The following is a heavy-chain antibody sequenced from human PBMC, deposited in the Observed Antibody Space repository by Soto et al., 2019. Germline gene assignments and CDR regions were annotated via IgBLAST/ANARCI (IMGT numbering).Heavy chain of an antibody. CDR1: GYTFTSYG. CDR3: ARELSSWYDYYGMDV. J-gene: IGHJ6*02. Sequence: ASVTVSCKASGYTFTSYGISWVRQAPGQGLEWMGWISAYNGNTNYAQKLQGRVTMTTDTSTSTAYMELRSLRSDDTAVYYCARELSSWYDYYGMDVWGQGTTVTVSS. V-gene: IGHV1-18*01. D-gene: IGHD6-13*01. CDR2: ISAYNGNT.